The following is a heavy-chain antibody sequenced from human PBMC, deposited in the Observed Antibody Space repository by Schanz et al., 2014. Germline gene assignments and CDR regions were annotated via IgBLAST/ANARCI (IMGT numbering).Heavy chain of an antibody. CDR1: GFDFNSYS. CDR3: AKDSTHIDIVLVPTAIDY. V-gene: IGHV3-48*01. Sequence: VQLLQFGGGVVQPGRSLRLSCEASGFDFNSYSMNWVRQVPGKGLEWLSYIATSSSTRHYADSVKGRFTISRDNSKNTLYLHMNTLRSEDTAVYYCAKDSTHIDIVLVPTAIDYWGQGTLVTVSS. D-gene: IGHD2-2*01. CDR2: IATSSSTR. J-gene: IGHJ4*02.